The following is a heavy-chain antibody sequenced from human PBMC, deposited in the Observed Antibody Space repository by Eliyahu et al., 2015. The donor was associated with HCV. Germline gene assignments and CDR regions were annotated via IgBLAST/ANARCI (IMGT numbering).Heavy chain of an antibody. CDR1: GXTFSDYS. CDR2: INPKXGAT. J-gene: IGHJ4*02. D-gene: IGHD4-17*01. CDR3: ARDLFLDYGDSSVGRVRSDY. Sequence: QVQLVQSGAEVXKPGASVKVSCKASGXTFSDYSXXGVRQAPGQWLEWMGWINPKXGATEYEQKFQDRVTMTSDTSISTAYMELSKLSSDDTAVYYCARDLFLDYGDSSVGRVRSDYWGQGTLITVSS. V-gene: IGHV1-2*02.